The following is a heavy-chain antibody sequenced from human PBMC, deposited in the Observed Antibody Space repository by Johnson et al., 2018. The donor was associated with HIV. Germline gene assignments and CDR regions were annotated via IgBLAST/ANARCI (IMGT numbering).Heavy chain of an antibody. D-gene: IGHD5-18*01. CDR2: ISFDGTNE. V-gene: IGHV3-30-3*01. Sequence: QVQLVESGGGVVQPGRSLRLACAASGFIFSIYFMHWVRQAPGKVLEWVAFISFDGTNEYYADSVQGRFTISRDNSKNTLYLQMNSLIAEDTAVYYCARVRGYSYGAHAFDIGGQGTMVTVSS. J-gene: IGHJ3*02. CDR3: ARVRGYSYGAHAFDI. CDR1: GFIFSIYF.